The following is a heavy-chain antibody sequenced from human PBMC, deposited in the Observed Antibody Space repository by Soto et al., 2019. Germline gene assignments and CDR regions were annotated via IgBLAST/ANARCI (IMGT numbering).Heavy chain of an antibody. CDR1: GYTFTAYY. Sequence: QVQLVQSGAEVKQPGASVKVSCRASGYTFTAYYIHWVRQAPGQGLEWMGYINPRSGGTIYAQKFRGRVTLTRDKSINTAFMDLNSLTSDDTAVYYCARIEGSASSVGDWGQGTLVAVSS. CDR3: ARIEGSASSVGD. CDR2: INPRSGGT. V-gene: IGHV1-2*02. J-gene: IGHJ4*02. D-gene: IGHD2-2*01.